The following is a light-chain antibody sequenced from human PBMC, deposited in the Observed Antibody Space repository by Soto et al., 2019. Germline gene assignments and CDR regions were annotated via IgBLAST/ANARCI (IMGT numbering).Light chain of an antibody. CDR3: HQTSSFPHT. CDR2: AAS. V-gene: IGKV1-12*01. CDR1: QGITSW. Sequence: DIQMTQSPSSVSASVGDSVTITCRAMQGITSWVAWYQHKPGRAHKLLIYAASRLQNGVPSRFIGSGSGTDFARTIISLQPEDFGTYYCHQTSSFPHTLGGGTNVEIK. J-gene: IGKJ4*01.